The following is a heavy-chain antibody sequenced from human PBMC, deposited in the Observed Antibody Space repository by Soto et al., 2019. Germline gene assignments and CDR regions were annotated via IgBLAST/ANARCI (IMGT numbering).Heavy chain of an antibody. Sequence: ASVKVSCKASGYTFTNYAISWVRQAPGQGLEWMGWISAYNGNINYAQKFQGRVTMTTDTSTSTAYIDLRSLSSDDTAIYYCARDRGDSSRFVIDYWGQGTLVTVSS. CDR3: ARDRGDSSRFVIDY. CDR1: GYTFTNYA. CDR2: ISAYNGNI. J-gene: IGHJ4*02. V-gene: IGHV1-18*01. D-gene: IGHD3-22*01.